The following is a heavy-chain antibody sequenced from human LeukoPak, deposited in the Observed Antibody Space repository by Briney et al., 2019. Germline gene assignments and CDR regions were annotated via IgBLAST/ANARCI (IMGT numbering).Heavy chain of an antibody. CDR3: ARHPYYDFWSGQTGYGLDV. CDR2: IYYSGST. V-gene: IGHV4-59*08. Sequence: SETLSLTCTVSGGSISSYYWSWIRQPPGKALEWIGYIYYSGSTNYNPSLKSRVTISVDTSKNQFSLKLSSVTAADTAVYYCARHPYYDFWSGQTGYGLDVWGQGTTVTVSS. J-gene: IGHJ6*02. CDR1: GGSISSYY. D-gene: IGHD3-3*01.